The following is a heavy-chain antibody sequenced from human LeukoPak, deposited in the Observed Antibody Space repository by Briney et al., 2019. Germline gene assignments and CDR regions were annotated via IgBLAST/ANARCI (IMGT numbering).Heavy chain of an antibody. V-gene: IGHV4-31*03. CDR2: FYHSGTT. Sequence: SQTLSLTCTVSGDSMTRGGYYWSRAPQHRGKGLEWVGFFYHSGTTFYNPSLESRATTSVDTSQNQFSLKLTSVTAADTAVYYCARAVDYRNYFDYWGQGTLVTVSS. J-gene: IGHJ4*02. CDR3: ARAVDYRNYFDY. D-gene: IGHD4-11*01. CDR1: GDSMTRGGYY.